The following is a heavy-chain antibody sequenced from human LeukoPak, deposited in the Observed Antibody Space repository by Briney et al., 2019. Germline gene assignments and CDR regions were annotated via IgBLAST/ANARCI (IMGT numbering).Heavy chain of an antibody. Sequence: GGSLRLSCAASGFTFSSYGMTWVRQAPGKGLEWVSSISGPGRTTYYADSVMGRFTISRDNSKNTLYLQMNSLRAEDTAVYYCATPYCSGASCAKRDFDYWGQGTLVTVSS. D-gene: IGHD2-15*01. J-gene: IGHJ4*02. CDR2: ISGPGRTT. CDR3: ATPYCSGASCAKRDFDY. V-gene: IGHV3-23*01. CDR1: GFTFSSYG.